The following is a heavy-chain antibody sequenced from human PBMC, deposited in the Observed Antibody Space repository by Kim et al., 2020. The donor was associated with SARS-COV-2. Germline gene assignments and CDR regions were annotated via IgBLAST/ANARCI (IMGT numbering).Heavy chain of an antibody. CDR3: AGSQGGSTYGYGMDV. J-gene: IGHJ6*02. Sequence: GGSLRLSCVASGLSFSSYGMHWVRQAPGKGLEWVAVIWYDGSSKHYVESVKGRFTISRDNSKNTLYLQMNSLRAEDTAVYYCAGSQGGSTYGYGMDVWGQGTTVTVSS. D-gene: IGHD3-10*01. CDR2: IWYDGSSK. V-gene: IGHV3-33*01. CDR1: GLSFSSYG.